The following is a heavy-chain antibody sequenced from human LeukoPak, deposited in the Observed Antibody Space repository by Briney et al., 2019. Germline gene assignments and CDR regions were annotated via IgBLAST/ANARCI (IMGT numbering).Heavy chain of an antibody. CDR2: ISYDGSNK. CDR1: GFTFSSYA. Sequence: GGSLRLSCAASGFTFSSYAMHWVRQAPGKGLEWVAVISYDGSNKYYADSVKGRFTISRDNSKNTLYLQMNSLRAEDTAVYYCATPRYNWNSADAFDIWGQGTMVTVSS. V-gene: IGHV3-30-3*01. J-gene: IGHJ3*02. CDR3: ATPRYNWNSADAFDI. D-gene: IGHD1-7*01.